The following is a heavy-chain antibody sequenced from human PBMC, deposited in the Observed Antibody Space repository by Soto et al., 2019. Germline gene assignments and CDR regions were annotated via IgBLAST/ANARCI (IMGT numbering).Heavy chain of an antibody. Sequence: PSETLSLTCAVYGGSFSGYYWSWIRQPPGKGLEWIGEINHSGSTNYNPSLKSRVTISVDTSKNQFSLKLSSVTAADTAVYYCARARVGDFWSGYVLGYYYYYGMDVWGQGTTVTVSS. CDR3: ARARVGDFWSGYVLGYYYYYGMDV. D-gene: IGHD3-3*01. V-gene: IGHV4-34*01. CDR2: INHSGST. CDR1: GGSFSGYY. J-gene: IGHJ6*02.